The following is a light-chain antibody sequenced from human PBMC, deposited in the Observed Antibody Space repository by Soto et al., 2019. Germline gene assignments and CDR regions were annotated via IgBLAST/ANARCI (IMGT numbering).Light chain of an antibody. CDR1: QSVIGDY. V-gene: IGKV3-20*01. CDR2: DAS. CDR3: QQYGTSPPYT. Sequence: IVLAQSPDTLSLSPGERATLSCRASQSVIGDYLAWYQQKPGQAPRLPIYDASTRAVGIPDRFSGSGSGTDFTLTINRLEPEDFAVFYCQQYGTSPPYTFGQGTKLEI. J-gene: IGKJ2*01.